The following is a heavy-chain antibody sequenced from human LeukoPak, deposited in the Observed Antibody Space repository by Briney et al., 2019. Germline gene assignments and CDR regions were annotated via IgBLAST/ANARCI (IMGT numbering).Heavy chain of an antibody. CDR3: VKDYGDYDPGV. V-gene: IGHV3-64D*06. D-gene: IGHD4-17*01. Sequence: GGSLRLSCSASGFTFSSYAMHWVRQAPGKGLEYVSAISSNGGSTYYAGSVKGRFTISRDNSKNTLYLQMSSLRAEDTAVYYCVKDYGDYDPGVWGQGTTVTVSS. J-gene: IGHJ6*02. CDR1: GFTFSSYA. CDR2: ISSNGGST.